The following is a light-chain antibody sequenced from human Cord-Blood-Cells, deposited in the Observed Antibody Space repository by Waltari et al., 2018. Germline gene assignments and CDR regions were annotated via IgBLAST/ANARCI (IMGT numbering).Light chain of an antibody. CDR1: SSDVGGYNY. CDR2: DVS. J-gene: IGLJ3*02. Sequence: QSALTQPASVSGSPGQSITISCTGTSSDVGGYNYVSWYQQHPGKAPKLMIYDVSKRPSGVSNLFSGSTSGNTASLTISGLQAEDEADYYCSSYTSSSTWVFGGGTKLTVL. CDR3: SSYTSSSTWV. V-gene: IGLV2-14*01.